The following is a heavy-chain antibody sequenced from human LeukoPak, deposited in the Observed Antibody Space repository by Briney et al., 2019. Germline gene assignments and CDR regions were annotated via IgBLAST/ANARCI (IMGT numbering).Heavy chain of an antibody. CDR1: GYTFSTYW. CDR3: ARDLRGIGDETAY. D-gene: IGHD3-16*01. J-gene: IGHJ4*02. CDR2: INSDGSNT. V-gene: IGHV3-74*01. Sequence: PGGSLRLSCAASGYTFSTYWRHWVRQAPGKGVGWVSRINSDGSNTNYADSVKGGFTISRDNAKNTLYLHMNSLRAEDTAVYYCARDLRGIGDETAYWGQGTLVTVSS.